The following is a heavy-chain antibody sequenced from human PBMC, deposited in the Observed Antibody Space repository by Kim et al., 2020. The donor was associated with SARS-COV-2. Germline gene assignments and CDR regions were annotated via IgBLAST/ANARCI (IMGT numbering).Heavy chain of an antibody. CDR2: VYYTGAT. Sequence: SETLSLTCAVSGGSISSSGYYWGWIRQPPGKGLEWIGSVYYTGATYSNPSPKSRVTISVDTSNNQFSLKLSSATAADTAVYHCARHFRGTSIRFLGLCQFDSWGQGTLVTVSS. V-gene: IGHV4-39*01. J-gene: IGHJ4*02. CDR3: ARHFRGTSIRFLGLCQFDS. CDR1: GGSISSSGYY. D-gene: IGHD3-3*01.